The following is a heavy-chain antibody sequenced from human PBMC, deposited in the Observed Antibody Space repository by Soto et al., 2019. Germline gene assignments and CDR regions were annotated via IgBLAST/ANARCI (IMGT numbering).Heavy chain of an antibody. D-gene: IGHD3-10*01. CDR1: GGSIRSSSYY. CDR3: ARQSLLWFGELSPDDY. V-gene: IGHV4-39*01. Sequence: SETQSLTSTVSGGSIRSSSYYWGWIRQPPGKGLEWIGSIYYSGSTYYNPSLKSRVTISVDTSKNQFSLKLSSVTAADTAVYYCARQSLLWFGELSPDDYWGQGTLVTVSS. CDR2: IYYSGST. J-gene: IGHJ4*02.